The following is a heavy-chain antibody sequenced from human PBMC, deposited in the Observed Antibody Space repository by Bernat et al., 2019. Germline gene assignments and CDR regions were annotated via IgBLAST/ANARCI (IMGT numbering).Heavy chain of an antibody. Sequence: QVQLVESGGGVVQPGRSLRLSCAASGFTFSSYAMHWVRQAPGKGLEWVAVISYDGSNKYYADSVKDRFTISRDNSKNTLYLQMNSLRAEDTAVYYCARDRLVYWGQGTLVTVSS. CDR2: ISYDGSNK. J-gene: IGHJ4*02. CDR3: ARDRLVY. V-gene: IGHV3-30*01. D-gene: IGHD2-8*02. CDR1: GFTFSSYA.